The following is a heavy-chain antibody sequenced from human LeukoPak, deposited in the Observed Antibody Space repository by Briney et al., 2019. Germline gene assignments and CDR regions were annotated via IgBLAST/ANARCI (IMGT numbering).Heavy chain of an antibody. Sequence: SETPSLTPTLSRGSISSSTYYSGWIRQPPGKGLEWIGSIYYSGSTYYNPSLKSRVTISVDTSKNQFSLKLSSVTAADTAVYYCARDPGYGDYVWDYWGQGTLVTVSS. CDR3: ARDPGYGDYVWDY. CDR1: RGSISSSTYY. CDR2: IYYSGST. J-gene: IGHJ4*02. D-gene: IGHD4-17*01. V-gene: IGHV4-39*07.